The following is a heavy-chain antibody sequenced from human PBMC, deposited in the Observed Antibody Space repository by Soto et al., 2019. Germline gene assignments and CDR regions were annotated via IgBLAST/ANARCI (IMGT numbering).Heavy chain of an antibody. CDR1: GYIFVNYG. Sequence: QVQLVQSGDEVRKPGSSVKVSCKASGYIFVNYGIAWVRQAPGQGLEWMGWSSPYSGNTHDASKVQGRLTMTTDTSTSTAYMDLGGLTSDDTAVYYCAMVDNYVTPTPQDVWVQGTTVTVSS. D-gene: IGHD3-16*01. J-gene: IGHJ6*02. V-gene: IGHV1-18*01. CDR2: SSPYSGNT. CDR3: AMVDNYVTPTPQDV.